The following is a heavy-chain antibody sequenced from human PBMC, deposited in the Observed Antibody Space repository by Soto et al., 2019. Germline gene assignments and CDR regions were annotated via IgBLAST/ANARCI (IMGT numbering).Heavy chain of an antibody. D-gene: IGHD1-1*01. Sequence: ASVKVSCKASGYTFTSYGISWVRQAPGQGLEWMGWISAYNGNTNYAQKLQGRGTMTTDTSPSSAYMELRSLRSDDTAVYYCAISWNRPPYYYYYYMDVWGKGTTVTVSS. J-gene: IGHJ6*03. CDR2: ISAYNGNT. V-gene: IGHV1-18*01. CDR3: AISWNRPPYYYYYYMDV. CDR1: GYTFTSYG.